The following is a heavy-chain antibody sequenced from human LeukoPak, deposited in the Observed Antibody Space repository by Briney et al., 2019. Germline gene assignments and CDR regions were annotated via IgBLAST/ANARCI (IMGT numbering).Heavy chain of an antibody. CDR2: ISGRGDST. Sequence: PGGPLRLSCAASGFTFSSYAMSWVRQAPGKGLDWVSAISGRGDSTYYADSVKGRFTISRDNSKNTLYLQMNSLRVEDTAVYYCAKGDSSYYYYMDVWGKGTTVTVSS. D-gene: IGHD3-22*01. CDR3: AKGDSSYYYYMDV. V-gene: IGHV3-23*01. CDR1: GFTFSSYA. J-gene: IGHJ6*03.